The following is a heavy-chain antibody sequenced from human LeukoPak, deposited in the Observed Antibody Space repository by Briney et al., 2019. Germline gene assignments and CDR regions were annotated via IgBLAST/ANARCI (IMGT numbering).Heavy chain of an antibody. CDR2: IYYSGTT. Sequence: SETLSLTCTVSGGSISSYYWSWIRQPPGKGLEWIGYIYYSGTTNYNPSLKSRVTISVDTSKNQFSLKLSSVTAADTAVYYCARTIAARIVYYYYYMDVWGKGTTVTVSS. CDR3: ARTIAARIVYYYYYMDV. CDR1: GGSISSYY. J-gene: IGHJ6*03. V-gene: IGHV4-59*01. D-gene: IGHD6-6*01.